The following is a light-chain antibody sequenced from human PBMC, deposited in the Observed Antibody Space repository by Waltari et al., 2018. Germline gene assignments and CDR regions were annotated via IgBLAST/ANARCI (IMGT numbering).Light chain of an antibody. J-gene: IGKJ1*01. CDR1: QNINTW. Sequence: DIQMTQSPSTLSAPVGDRVTITCRASQNINTWLAWHQQKPGKAPNLLIYKASSLESGVPSRISGSGSGTEFTLTISSLQPDDFATYYCLQYNGEPRTFGQGTKVEVK. CDR2: KAS. V-gene: IGKV1-5*03. CDR3: LQYNGEPRT.